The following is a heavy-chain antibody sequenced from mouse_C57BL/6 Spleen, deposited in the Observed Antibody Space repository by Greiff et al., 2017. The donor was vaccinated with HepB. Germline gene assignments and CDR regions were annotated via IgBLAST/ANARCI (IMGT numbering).Heavy chain of an antibody. Sequence: EVQLQQSGPELVKPGASVKMSCKASGYTFTDYNMHWVKQSNGKSLEWIGYINPNNGGTRYKQKCKGKATLTGNKSSSKAYMELRSLTSEDSAVYYCARGGYYGSSRYYAMDYWGQGTSVTVSS. V-gene: IGHV1-22*01. D-gene: IGHD1-1*01. CDR1: GYTFTDYN. J-gene: IGHJ4*01. CDR2: INPNNGGT. CDR3: ARGGYYGSSRYYAMDY.